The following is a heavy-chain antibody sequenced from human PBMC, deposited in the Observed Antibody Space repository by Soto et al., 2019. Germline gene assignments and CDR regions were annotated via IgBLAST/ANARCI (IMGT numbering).Heavy chain of an antibody. CDR1: DGSISSGDYY. J-gene: IGHJ4*02. Sequence: SETLSLTCTVSDGSISSGDYYWSWIRQLPGKGLEWVGYICCSGSTYHNPSLRSRLTISIDTSKNQFSLKLSSVTAADTAVYFCARGPYGSPNFWAQGTLVTVSS. V-gene: IGHV4-31*03. CDR2: ICCSGST. D-gene: IGHD3-10*01. CDR3: ARGPYGSPNF.